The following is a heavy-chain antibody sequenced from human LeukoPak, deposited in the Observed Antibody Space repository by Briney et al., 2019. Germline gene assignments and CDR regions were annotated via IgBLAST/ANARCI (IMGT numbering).Heavy chain of an antibody. CDR3: ARTIASLIYSSSWSFDY. D-gene: IGHD6-13*01. CDR2: IHTSGNT. J-gene: IGHJ4*02. Sequence: KPSETLSLTCTVSGDSISSYYWSWIRQPAGKGLEWIGRIHTSGNTNYIPSLKSRVTMSVDTSKNQFSLKLSSVTAADTAVYYCARTIASLIYSSSWSFDYWGQGILVTVSS. CDR1: GDSISSYY. V-gene: IGHV4-4*07.